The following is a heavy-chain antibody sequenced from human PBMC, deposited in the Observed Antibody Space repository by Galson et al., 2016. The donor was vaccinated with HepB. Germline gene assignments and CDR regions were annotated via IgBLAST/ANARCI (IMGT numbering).Heavy chain of an antibody. CDR1: GFTFSSYS. CDR2: ISSSSGTI. D-gene: IGHD2-15*01. J-gene: IGHJ1*01. V-gene: IGHV3-48*01. CDR3: SRDILAGGGYTSPGVY. Sequence: SLRLSCAASGFTFSSYSMNWVRQAPGKGLEWVSHISSSSGTIYYADSVKGRFTISRDNSKNTVFLHMNSLRPDDTALYYCSRDILAGGGYTSPGVYWGQGTLVTVSS.